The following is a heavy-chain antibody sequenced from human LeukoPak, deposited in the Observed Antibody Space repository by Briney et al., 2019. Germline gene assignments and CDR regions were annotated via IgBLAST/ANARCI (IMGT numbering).Heavy chain of an antibody. CDR1: GYTLTEVS. CDR3: ATDIHCSSTSCKGY. V-gene: IGHV1-24*01. J-gene: IGHJ4*02. CDR2: FDPEDGET. Sequence: ASVKVSCKXSGYTLTEVSMHWVRQAPRKGLEWMGRFDPEDGETIYAQKFQGRVTMTEDTSTDTAYMELSSLRSEDTAVYYCATDIHCSSTSCKGYWGQGTLVTVSS. D-gene: IGHD2-2*01.